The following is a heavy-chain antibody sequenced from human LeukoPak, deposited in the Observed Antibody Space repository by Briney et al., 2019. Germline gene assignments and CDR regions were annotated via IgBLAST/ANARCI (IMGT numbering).Heavy chain of an antibody. D-gene: IGHD3-22*01. Sequence: GGSLRLSCAASGFTFSSYGMSWVRQAPGKGLEWVSAISGSGGSTYYADSVKGRFTISRDNSKNTLYLQMNSLRAEDTAVYYRAKDNWVVICGYYFDYWGQGTLVTVSS. J-gene: IGHJ4*02. CDR2: ISGSGGST. CDR1: GFTFSSYG. CDR3: AKDNWVVICGYYFDY. V-gene: IGHV3-23*01.